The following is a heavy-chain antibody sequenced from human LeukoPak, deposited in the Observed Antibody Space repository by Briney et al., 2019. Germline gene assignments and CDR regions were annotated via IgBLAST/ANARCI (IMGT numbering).Heavy chain of an antibody. CDR2: ISAYNGNT. Sequence: GASVKVSCKTSGYTFTSYGISWVRQAPGQGLEWMGWISAYNGNTNYAQKLQGRVTMTTDTSTSTAYMELRSLRSDDTAVYYCARGRGAPDGRYYFDYWGQGTLVTVSS. CDR1: GYTFTSYG. V-gene: IGHV1-18*01. CDR3: ARGRGAPDGRYYFDY. J-gene: IGHJ4*02. D-gene: IGHD1-26*01.